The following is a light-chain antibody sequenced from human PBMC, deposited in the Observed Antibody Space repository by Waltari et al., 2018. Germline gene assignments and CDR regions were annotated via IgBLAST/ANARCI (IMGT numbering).Light chain of an antibody. CDR2: DVS. Sequence: QSALTQPASVSGSPGQSITISCTGTSSDVGGYNYVSWYQQHPGKAPKLMIYDVSNRPSGVVNRFPGSKSGNTASLTISGLQAEDEADYYCSSYTSSSTRVFGGGTKLTVL. CDR1: SSDVGGYNY. CDR3: SSYTSSSTRV. J-gene: IGLJ3*02. V-gene: IGLV2-14*03.